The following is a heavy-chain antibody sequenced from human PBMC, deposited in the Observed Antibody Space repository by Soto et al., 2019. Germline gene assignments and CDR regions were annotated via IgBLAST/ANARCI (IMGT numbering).Heavy chain of an antibody. CDR1: GFTFSSYW. CDR3: ARADERLTMVRGVIISGGNWFDP. CDR2: INSDGSST. V-gene: IGHV3-74*01. J-gene: IGHJ5*02. D-gene: IGHD3-10*01. Sequence: EVQLVESGGGLVQPGGSLRLSCAASGFTFSSYWMHWVRQAPGKGLVWVSRINSDGSSTSYADSVKGRFTISRDNAKNTLYLQMNSLRAEDTAVYYCARADERLTMVRGVIISGGNWFDPWGQGTLVTVSS.